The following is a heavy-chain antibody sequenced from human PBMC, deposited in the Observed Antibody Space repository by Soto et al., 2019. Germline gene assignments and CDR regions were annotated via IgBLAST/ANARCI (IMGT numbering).Heavy chain of an antibody. CDR1: GFTFSSYS. Sequence: VETLSLSCAASGFTFSSYSMNWVRQAPGKGLEWISYISTTSSSIYYADSVKGRFTISRDNAKNSLFLQMNSLRDEDTAVYYCARKGVAFDYWGQGALVTVSS. D-gene: IGHD3-3*01. CDR2: ISTTSSSI. V-gene: IGHV3-48*02. J-gene: IGHJ4*02. CDR3: ARKGVAFDY.